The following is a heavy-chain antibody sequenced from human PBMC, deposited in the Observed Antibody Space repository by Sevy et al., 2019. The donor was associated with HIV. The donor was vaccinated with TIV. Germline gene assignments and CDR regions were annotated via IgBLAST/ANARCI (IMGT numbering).Heavy chain of an antibody. V-gene: IGHV3-48*01. D-gene: IGHD2-2*02. CDR2: ISSSSSTI. Sequence: GGSLRLSCAASGFTFSSYSMNWVRQAPGKGLEWVSYISSSSSTIYYADSVKGRITISRDNAKNSLYLQMNSLRAEDTAVYYCAREGCSSTSRYSGHRGKEENYYYYGMDVWGQGTTVTVSS. CDR1: GFTFSSYS. J-gene: IGHJ6*02. CDR3: AREGCSSTSRYSGHRGKEENYYYYGMDV.